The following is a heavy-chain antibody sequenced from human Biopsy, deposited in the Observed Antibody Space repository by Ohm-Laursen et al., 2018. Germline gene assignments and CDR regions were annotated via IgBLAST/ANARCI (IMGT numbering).Heavy chain of an antibody. J-gene: IGHJ4*02. V-gene: IGHV4-38-2*01. D-gene: IGHD2-15*01. CDR1: GFSISSGFH. Sequence: TLSLTCGVSGFSISSGFHWAWIRQPPGKGLERIGFIYRTGTTTYNPSFKSRVAMAVDTSKNQFSLTLNSVTAADTAVYYCARMKGRGYFDYWGQGTLAIVSS. CDR3: ARMKGRGYFDY. CDR2: IYRTGTT.